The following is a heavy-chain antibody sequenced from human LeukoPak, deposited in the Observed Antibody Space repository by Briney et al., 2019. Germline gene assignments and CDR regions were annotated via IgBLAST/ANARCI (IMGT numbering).Heavy chain of an antibody. D-gene: IGHD2-15*01. J-gene: IGHJ6*03. Sequence: GGSLRLSCAASGFTFSNAWMSWVRQAPGKGLEWVSVIYSGGSTYYADSVKGRFTISRDNSKNTLYLQMNSLRAEDTAVYYCARVRGYCSGGSCYSYYYYMDVWGKGTTVTVSS. CDR2: IYSGGST. V-gene: IGHV3-53*01. CDR1: GFTFSNAW. CDR3: ARVRGYCSGGSCYSYYYYMDV.